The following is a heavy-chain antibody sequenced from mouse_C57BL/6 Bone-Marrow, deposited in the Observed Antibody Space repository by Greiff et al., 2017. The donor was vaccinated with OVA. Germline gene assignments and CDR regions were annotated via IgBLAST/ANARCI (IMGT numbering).Heavy chain of an antibody. CDR3: ARGGNLLLRYFDY. D-gene: IGHD1-1*01. V-gene: IGHV1-22*01. J-gene: IGHJ2*01. CDR1: GYTFTDYN. CDR2: INPNNGGT. Sequence: VQLQQSGPELVKPGASVKMSCKASGYTFTDYNMHWVKQSHGKSLEWIGYINPNNGGTSYNQKFKGKATLTVNKSSSTAYMELRSLTSEDSAVDYCARGGNLLLRYFDYWGQGTTLTVSS.